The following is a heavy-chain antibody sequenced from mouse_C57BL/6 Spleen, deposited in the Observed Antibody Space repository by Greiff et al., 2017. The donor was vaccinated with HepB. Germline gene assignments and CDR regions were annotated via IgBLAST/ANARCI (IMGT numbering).Heavy chain of an antibody. CDR1: GFSFNTYA. J-gene: IGHJ3*01. CDR3: VRPNGYDEGFAY. D-gene: IGHD2-2*01. CDR2: IRSKSNNYAT. Sequence: EVKLVESGGGLVQPKGSLKLSCAASGFSFNTYAMNWVRQAPGKGLEWVARIRSKSNNYATYYADSVKDRFTISRDDSESMLYLQMNNLKTEDTAMYYRVRPNGYDEGFAYWGQGTLVTVSA. V-gene: IGHV10-1*01.